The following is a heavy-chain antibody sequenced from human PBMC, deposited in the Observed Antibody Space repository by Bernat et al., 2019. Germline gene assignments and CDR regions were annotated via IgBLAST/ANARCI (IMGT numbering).Heavy chain of an antibody. CDR1: GFTFSNYE. CDR3: ARDSNSESSNTIDY. Sequence: EVQLVESGGDLVQPGGSLRLSCAASGFTFSNYEMNWVRQAPGKGLEWVSYIDSSSSSIYYADSVKGRFTISRDNAKNSLYLQMNSLRIEDTAVYYCARDSNSESSNTIDYWGQGTLVTVSS. CDR2: IDSSSSSI. J-gene: IGHJ4*02. D-gene: IGHD1-26*01. V-gene: IGHV3-48*03.